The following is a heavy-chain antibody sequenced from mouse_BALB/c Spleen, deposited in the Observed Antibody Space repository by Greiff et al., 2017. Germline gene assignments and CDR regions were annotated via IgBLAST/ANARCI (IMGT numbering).Heavy chain of an antibody. CDR3: ARNRGLGPLDY. V-gene: IGHV1-9*01. J-gene: IGHJ2*01. CDR1: GYTFSSYW. D-gene: IGHD3-1*01. Sequence: QVQLQQSGAELMKPGASVKISCKATGYTFSSYWIEWVKQRPGHGLEWIGEILPGSGSTNYNEKFKGKATFTADTSSNTAYMQLSSLTSEDSAVYYCARNRGLGPLDYWGQGTTLTVSS. CDR2: ILPGSGST.